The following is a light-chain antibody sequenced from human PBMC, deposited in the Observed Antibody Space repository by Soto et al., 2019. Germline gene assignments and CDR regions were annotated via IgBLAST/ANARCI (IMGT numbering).Light chain of an antibody. CDR1: INDVGGYNY. CDR2: RVT. J-gene: IGLJ1*01. Sequence: QSALTQPPSASGSPGQSVTISCAGTINDVGGYNYVSWYQQHPGKVPQLMIYRVTKRPSGVPDRFSASKSDTTASLTISGLQAEDEGDYYCMSYAGGNRFVFGTGTKLTVL. V-gene: IGLV2-8*01. CDR3: MSYAGGNRFV.